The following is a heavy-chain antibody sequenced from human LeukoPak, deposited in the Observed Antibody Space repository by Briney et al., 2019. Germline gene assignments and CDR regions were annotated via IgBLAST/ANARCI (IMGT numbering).Heavy chain of an antibody. CDR3: ARIRLSPASYDSSGGFGY. D-gene: IGHD3-22*01. J-gene: IGHJ4*02. V-gene: IGHV4-34*01. CDR2: INHSGST. CDR1: GGSFSGYY. Sequence: SETLSLTCAVYGGSFSGYYWSWIRQPPGKGLEWIGEINHSGSTNYNPSLKSRVTISVDTSKNQFSLKLSSVTAADTAAYYCARIRLSPASYDSSGGFGYWGQGTLVTVSS.